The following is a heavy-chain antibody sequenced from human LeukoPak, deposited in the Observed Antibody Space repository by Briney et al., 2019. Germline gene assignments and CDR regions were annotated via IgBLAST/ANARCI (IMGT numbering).Heavy chain of an antibody. V-gene: IGHV3-30-3*01. CDR2: ISYDGSNK. Sequence: GGSLRLSCAASGFTFSSYAMHWVRQAPGKGLEWVAVISYDGSNKYHADSVKGRFTISRDNGKNTLYLQMNSLRAEDTAVYYCARGSTYYDSSGQVPFDYWGQGTLVTVSS. CDR3: ARGSTYYDSSGQVPFDY. J-gene: IGHJ4*02. CDR1: GFTFSSYA. D-gene: IGHD3-22*01.